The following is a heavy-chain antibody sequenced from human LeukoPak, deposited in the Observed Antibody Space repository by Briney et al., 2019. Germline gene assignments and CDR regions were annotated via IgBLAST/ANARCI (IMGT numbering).Heavy chain of an antibody. CDR1: GFTFSNYG. J-gene: IGHJ4*02. D-gene: IGHD3-16*02. CDR3: ARDYPLPHDY. CDR2: IWYDGSTK. V-gene: IGHV3-33*01. Sequence: PGGSLRLSCAASGFTFSNYGMHWVRQAPGKGLEWVAVIWYDGSTKYHADSVKGRFTISRDNSKNTLYLQMNSLRAEDTAVYYCARDYPLPHDYWGQGTLVTVSS.